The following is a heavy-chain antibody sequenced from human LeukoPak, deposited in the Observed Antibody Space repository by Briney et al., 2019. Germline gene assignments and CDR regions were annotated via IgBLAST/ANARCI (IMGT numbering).Heavy chain of an antibody. Sequence: SETLSLTCSVSGASISSYYWGWIRQPPGKGLEWIGYIYYSGSTNYNPSLRSRVTISLDTSKNQFSLKLTSVTAADTAVYYCAKVHSTHYDILTGYYFYFDYWGQGTLVTVSS. V-gene: IGHV4-59*01. CDR1: GASISSYY. CDR2: IYYSGST. D-gene: IGHD3-9*01. J-gene: IGHJ4*02. CDR3: AKVHSTHYDILTGYYFYFDY.